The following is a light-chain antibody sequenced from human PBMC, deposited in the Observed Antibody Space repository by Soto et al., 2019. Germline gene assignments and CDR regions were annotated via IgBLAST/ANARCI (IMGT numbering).Light chain of an antibody. CDR2: LGS. Sequence: DIELTKSPLSLPVIPGEPASISCRSSQSLQYSNGYNYLDWYFQKPGQSPQLLISLGSTRASGVPDRFSGSGSGTDFTLKISRVEADDVGVYYCFQGLQTPPITFGQGTRLEIK. CDR3: FQGLQTPPIT. V-gene: IGKV2-28*01. J-gene: IGKJ5*01. CDR1: QSLQYSNGYNY.